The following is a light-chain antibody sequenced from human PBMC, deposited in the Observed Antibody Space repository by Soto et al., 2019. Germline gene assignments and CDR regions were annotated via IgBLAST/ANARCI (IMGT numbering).Light chain of an antibody. CDR1: QSVSSSY. CDR3: MQGTHWPWT. V-gene: IGKV3D-20*01. CDR2: DAS. Sequence: EVVLTQSPATLSLSPGERATLSCGASQSVSSSYLAWYQQKPGLAPRLLIYDASSRATGIPDRFSGSGSGTDFTLKISRVEAEDVAVYYCMQGTHWPWTLGQRTKVDIK. J-gene: IGKJ1*01.